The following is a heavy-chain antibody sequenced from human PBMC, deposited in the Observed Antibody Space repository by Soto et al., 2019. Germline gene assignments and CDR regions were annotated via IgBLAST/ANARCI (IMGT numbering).Heavy chain of an antibody. CDR1: GFTFSSYA. V-gene: IGHV3-23*01. CDR2: ISGSGGST. J-gene: IGHJ4*02. Sequence: GGSLRLSCAASGFTFSSYAMSWVRQAPGKGLEWVSAISGSGGSTYYADSVKGRFTISRDNSKNTLYLQMNSLRAEDTAVYYCAKGRVHYYGSGSSHLDYWGQGTLVTVSS. CDR3: AKGRVHYYGSGSSHLDY. D-gene: IGHD3-10*01.